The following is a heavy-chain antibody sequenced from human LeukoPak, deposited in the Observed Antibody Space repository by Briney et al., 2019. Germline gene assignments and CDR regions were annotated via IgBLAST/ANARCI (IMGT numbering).Heavy chain of an antibody. J-gene: IGHJ4*02. Sequence: ETLSLTCTVSGYSISSGSGYYWGWIRQPPGKGLEWIGSIYHSGSTYYNPSLKSRVTISVDTSKNQFSLKLSSVTAADTAVYYCATNGLLRWDPKSPFDYWGQGTLVTVSS. CDR2: IYHSGST. CDR3: ATNGLLRWDPKSPFDY. V-gene: IGHV4-38-2*02. CDR1: GYSISSGSGYY. D-gene: IGHD4-23*01.